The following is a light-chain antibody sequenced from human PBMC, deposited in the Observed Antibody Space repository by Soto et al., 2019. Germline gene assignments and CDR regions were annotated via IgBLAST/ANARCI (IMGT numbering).Light chain of an antibody. Sequence: DIQMTQSPSTLSASVGDRVTITCRASQSISDWLAWYQQKPGKAPNLLIFKASNLESGVPSRFSGSGSGPEITLTISSLQPDDFATYYCQQYHTYSWTFGQGTKVDIK. CDR1: QSISDW. CDR3: QQYHTYSWT. V-gene: IGKV1-5*03. CDR2: KAS. J-gene: IGKJ1*01.